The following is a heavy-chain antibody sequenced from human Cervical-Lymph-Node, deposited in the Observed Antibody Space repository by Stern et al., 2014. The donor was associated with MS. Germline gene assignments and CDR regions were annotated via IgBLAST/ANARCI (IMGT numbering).Heavy chain of an antibody. V-gene: IGHV4-31*03. CDR2: LYFSGTT. CDR3: AGSQPLGDDYSHAFDI. J-gene: IGHJ3*02. D-gene: IGHD4-11*01. CDR1: GGSISSVGSY. Sequence: QLQLQESGPGLVKPSQTLSLTCSVTGGSISSVGSYWIWVRQRPGKGLVWIRHLYFSGTTYYNPSLKSRVSVSSDTSTNRFSLNLNSVTAADTAAYFCAGSQPLGDDYSHAFDIWGQGTMVTVSS.